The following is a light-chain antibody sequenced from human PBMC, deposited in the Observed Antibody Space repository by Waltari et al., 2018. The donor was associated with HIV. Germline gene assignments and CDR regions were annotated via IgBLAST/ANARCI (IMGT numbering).Light chain of an antibody. Sequence: PGESATLSCRASQSVSSYLAWYQQKPGQAPRLLIYDVSHRATGIPASFSGSGSGTDFTLTISSLEPEDFAVYYCQQRKDWPITFGQGTRLEIK. V-gene: IGKV3-11*01. J-gene: IGKJ5*01. CDR3: QQRKDWPIT. CDR2: DVS. CDR1: QSVSSY.